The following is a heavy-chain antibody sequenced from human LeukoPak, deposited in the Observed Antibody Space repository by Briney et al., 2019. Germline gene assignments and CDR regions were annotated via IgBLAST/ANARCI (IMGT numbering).Heavy chain of an antibody. CDR2: ISSSSSYK. J-gene: IGHJ3*01. CDR1: GGSISSSS. V-gene: IGHV3-21*01. CDR3: ARDSGRVGPTWLVFDL. D-gene: IGHD1-26*01. Sequence: PSETLSLTCTVSGGSISSSSYYWGWIRQPPGKGLEWVSSISSSSSYKKNADSLKGRFTISRDNAKNSLYLQMNSLRAEDTAVYFCARDSGRVGPTWLVFDLWGQGTMVTVSS.